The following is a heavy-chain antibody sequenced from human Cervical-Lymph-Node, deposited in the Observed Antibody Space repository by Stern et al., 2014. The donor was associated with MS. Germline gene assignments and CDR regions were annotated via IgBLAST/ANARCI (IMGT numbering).Heavy chain of an antibody. Sequence: VQLVESGAEVKKPGSSVKVSCKASGDTLSRYAISWVRQAPGQGLQWLGGIIPNSGKENYAQKFQGRVKLIADESTSTAYMELSSLRSEDAAVYYCASSYSGWDNPYHFYGMDVWGQGTTVTVSS. CDR1: GDTLSRYA. V-gene: IGHV1-69*01. CDR3: ASSYSGWDNPYHFYGMDV. J-gene: IGHJ6*02. CDR2: IIPNSGKE. D-gene: IGHD6-19*01.